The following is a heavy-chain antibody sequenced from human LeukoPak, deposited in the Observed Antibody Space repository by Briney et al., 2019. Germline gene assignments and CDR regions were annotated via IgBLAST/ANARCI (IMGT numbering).Heavy chain of an antibody. V-gene: IGHV3-53*01. Sequence: PGGSLRLSCAASGFTVSSNYMSWVRQAPGKGLEWVSVIYSGGSTYYADSAKGRFTISRDNSKNTLYLQMNSLRAEDTAVYCCARDNRGSYGMDVWGQGTMVTVSS. CDR2: IYSGGST. J-gene: IGHJ6*02. CDR3: ARDNRGSYGMDV. D-gene: IGHD2/OR15-2a*01. CDR1: GFTVSSNY.